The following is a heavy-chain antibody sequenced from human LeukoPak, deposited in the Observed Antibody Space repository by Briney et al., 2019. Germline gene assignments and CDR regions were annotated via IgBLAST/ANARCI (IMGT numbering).Heavy chain of an antibody. CDR3: ARGMRGYCSSTSCYKDY. Sequence: SETLSLTCAVYGGSFSGYYWSWIRQPPGKGLEWIGEINHSGSTNYNPSLKSRVTISVDTSKNQFSLKLSSVTAADTAVYYCARGMRGYCSSTSCYKDYWGQGTLVTVSS. J-gene: IGHJ4*02. CDR1: GGSFSGYY. D-gene: IGHD2-2*02. V-gene: IGHV4-34*01. CDR2: INHSGST.